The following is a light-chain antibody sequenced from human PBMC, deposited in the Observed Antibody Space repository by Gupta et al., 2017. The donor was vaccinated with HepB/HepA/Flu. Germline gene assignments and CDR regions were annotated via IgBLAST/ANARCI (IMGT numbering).Light chain of an antibody. CDR2: EVS. Sequence: QSALTQPASVFGSPGQSITISCTGTSSDVGSYNLVSWYQQHPGKAPNLMIYEVSKRPSGISDRFSGSKSGGTASLTISGLQADDEADYYCCSYAGSSILVFGGGTKVTVL. CDR3: CSYAGSSILV. CDR1: SSDVGSYNL. J-gene: IGLJ3*02. V-gene: IGLV2-23*02.